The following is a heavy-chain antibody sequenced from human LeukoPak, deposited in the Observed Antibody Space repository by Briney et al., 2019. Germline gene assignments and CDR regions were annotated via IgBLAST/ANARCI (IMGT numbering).Heavy chain of an antibody. CDR3: ARVPTMVRGVIDYFDY. CDR2: ISNRGSAI. Sequence: GGSLRLSCAASGFTFSDYYMTWIRQAPGKGLEWISHISNRGSAIYADSVKGRFTISRDNAKNSLYLQMNSLRAEDTAVYYCARVPTMVRGVIDYFDYWGQGTLVTVSS. J-gene: IGHJ4*02. D-gene: IGHD3-10*01. V-gene: IGHV3-11*01. CDR1: GFTFSDYY.